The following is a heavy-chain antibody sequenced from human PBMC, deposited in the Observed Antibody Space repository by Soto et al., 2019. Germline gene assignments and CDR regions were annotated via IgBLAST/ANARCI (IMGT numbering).Heavy chain of an antibody. CDR3: ARWGHPAVKAFDI. J-gene: IGHJ3*02. V-gene: IGHV4-59*02. CDR2: IHYTGSR. D-gene: IGHD3-16*01. CDR1: GASVNDYY. Sequence: KTSETLSLTYTVSGASVNDYYWNWVRQPLGKGLEWIGFIHYTGSRIFNPSLQSRVTMSVDVSQNQFSLRLTSVTAADTAIYYCARWGHPAVKAFDIWGQGTTVTVSS.